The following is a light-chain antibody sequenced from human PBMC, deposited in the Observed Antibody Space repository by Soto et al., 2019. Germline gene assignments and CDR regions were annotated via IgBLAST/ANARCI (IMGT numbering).Light chain of an antibody. CDR1: TSDVGRYNY. V-gene: IGLV2-14*01. CDR3: NSYTPGTTGV. CDR2: DVS. Sequence: QSVLTQPASVSGSPGQSITISCTGTTSDVGRYNYVSWHQQHPGKAPKLLIFDVSNRPSGVSDRFSGSKSGNTASLTISGLQAEDGADYYCNSYTPGTTGVFGGGTKVTVL. J-gene: IGLJ3*02.